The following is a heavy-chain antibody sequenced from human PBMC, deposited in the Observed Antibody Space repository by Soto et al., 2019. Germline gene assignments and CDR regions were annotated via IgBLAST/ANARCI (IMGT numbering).Heavy chain of an antibody. CDR1: GGSISSGGYY. CDR2: IYYSGST. V-gene: IGHV4-31*03. D-gene: IGHD2-2*01. J-gene: IGHJ6*02. Sequence: SETLSLTCTVSGGSISSGGYYWSWIRQHPGKGLEWIGCIYYSGSTYYNPSLKSRVTISVDTSKNQFSLKLSSVTAADTAVYYCASHEYCSSTSCYRRSGNYYYYGMDVWGQGTTVTVSS. CDR3: ASHEYCSSTSCYRRSGNYYYYGMDV.